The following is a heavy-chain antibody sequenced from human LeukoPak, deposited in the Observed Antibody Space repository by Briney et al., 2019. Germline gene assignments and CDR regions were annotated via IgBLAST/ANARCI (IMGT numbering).Heavy chain of an antibody. J-gene: IGHJ6*03. CDR2: ISGSGGNT. D-gene: IGHD6-19*01. CDR1: GFTFTNYA. Sequence: PGGTLRLSCAASGFTFTNYAMSWVRQAPGKGLEWVSAISGSGGNTYYADSVKGRFTISRDNAKNSLYLQMNSLRAEDTAVYYCARDPANINSGWFAYMDVWGKGTTVTVSS. V-gene: IGHV3-23*01. CDR3: ARDPANINSGWFAYMDV.